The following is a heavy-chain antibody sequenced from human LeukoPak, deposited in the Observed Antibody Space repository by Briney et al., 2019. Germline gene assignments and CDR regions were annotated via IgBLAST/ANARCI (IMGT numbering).Heavy chain of an antibody. D-gene: IGHD3-9*01. J-gene: IGHJ5*02. V-gene: IGHV4-34*01. CDR3: ARGGELRYFDWLFPTINWFDP. CDR2: INHSGST. Sequence: SETLSLTCAVYGGSFSGYYWSWIRQPPGKGLEWIGEINHSGSTNYNPSLKSRVTISVDTSKSQFSLKLSSVTAADTAVYYCARGGELRYFDWLFPTINWFDPWGQGTLVTVSS. CDR1: GGSFSGYY.